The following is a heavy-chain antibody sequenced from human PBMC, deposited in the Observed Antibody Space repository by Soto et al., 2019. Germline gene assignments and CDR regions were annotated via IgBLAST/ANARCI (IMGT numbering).Heavy chain of an antibody. Sequence: AASVKVSCEASGYIFTSYGISWVRPAPGQGLEGMGWISAYNGNTHYAQKLQGRVTMTTDTSTSTAYLELRSLRSDDTAVYYCARGRRVLRFLDWLRHPYDVWGKGTTVTVSS. V-gene: IGHV1-18*01. J-gene: IGHJ6*04. CDR3: ARGRRVLRFLDWLRHPYDV. CDR1: GYIFTSYG. D-gene: IGHD3-3*01. CDR2: ISAYNGNT.